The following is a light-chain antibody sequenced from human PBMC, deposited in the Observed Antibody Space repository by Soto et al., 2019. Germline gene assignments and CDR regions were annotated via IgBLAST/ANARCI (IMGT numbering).Light chain of an antibody. V-gene: IGKV3-15*01. J-gene: IGKJ5*01. CDR2: GAS. Sequence: EIVMTQSPATLSVSPGERATLSCRASQSVSSNLAWYQQKPGQAPRLLIYGASTRATCIPTRFSGSGSGTDFTLTISSLQSEDFSVYYCQEYNNWPGITFGQGTRLEIK. CDR3: QEYNNWPGIT. CDR1: QSVSSN.